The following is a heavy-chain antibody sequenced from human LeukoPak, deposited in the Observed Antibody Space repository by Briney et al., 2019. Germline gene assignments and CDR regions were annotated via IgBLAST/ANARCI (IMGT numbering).Heavy chain of an antibody. V-gene: IGHV1-2*02. J-gene: IGHJ6*03. CDR3: ARDVVVVVGASRSNFYFYMDV. CDR2: INPNNGAT. D-gene: IGHD2-15*01. Sequence: GASAKVSCKASGYTFTGYYIHWVRQAPGQGLEWMGWINPNNGATNYAQKFQGRITMTRDTSITTAYMELSSLRSDDTAIYYCARDVVVVVGASRSNFYFYMDVWGKGTTVTVSS. CDR1: GYTFTGYY.